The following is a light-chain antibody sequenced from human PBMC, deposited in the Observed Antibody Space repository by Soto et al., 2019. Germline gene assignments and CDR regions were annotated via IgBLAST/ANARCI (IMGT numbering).Light chain of an antibody. CDR1: QPVNGY. Sequence: VLTQSAGTLSLSPGESATLSCRASQPVNGYLNWYQQQPGQSPRLLMSDTSHRATGTPARFSGSGSGTDFTLTISSLEPEDFGVYYCQQRSNWMITFGQGTRLEIK. CDR3: QQRSNWMIT. V-gene: IGKV3-11*01. CDR2: DTS. J-gene: IGKJ5*01.